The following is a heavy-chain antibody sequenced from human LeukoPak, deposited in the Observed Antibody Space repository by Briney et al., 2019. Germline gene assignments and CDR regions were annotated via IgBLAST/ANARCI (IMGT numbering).Heavy chain of an antibody. CDR3: ARVEMGTHYFDY. J-gene: IGHJ4*02. V-gene: IGHV3-21*01. CDR2: ISTSGNYI. CDR1: GFTFSSYS. Sequence: PGGSLRLSCAASGFTFSSYSMNWVCQAPGKGLEWVSSISTSGNYIYYADSIKGRFTISRDNAKKSLYLQMNSLRAEDTAVYYCARVEMGTHYFDYWGQGTLVTVSS. D-gene: IGHD1-14*01.